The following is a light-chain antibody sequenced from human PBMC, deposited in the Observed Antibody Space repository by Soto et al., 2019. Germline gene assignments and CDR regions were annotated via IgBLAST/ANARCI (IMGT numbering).Light chain of an antibody. Sequence: DIQMTQSPSTLSASVGDRVTITCRASQSISSWFPWYQQKPGKAPKLLIYDASSLENGVPSRFSGSGYGTEFTLSISGLQPDDFATYYCQQYNSYLMYTFGQGTKLEIK. CDR2: DAS. V-gene: IGKV1-5*01. CDR3: QQYNSYLMYT. J-gene: IGKJ2*01. CDR1: QSISSW.